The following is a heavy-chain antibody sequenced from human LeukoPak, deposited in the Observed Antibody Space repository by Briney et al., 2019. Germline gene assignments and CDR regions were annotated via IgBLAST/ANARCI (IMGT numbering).Heavy chain of an antibody. Sequence: PSQTQSLTCTVSGGSLSSGSYYWSWIRQPAGKGLEWIGRIYTSGSTNYNPSLKSRVTISVDTSKNQFSLMLSSVTAADTAVYYCAREFDYVWGTYGMDVWGQGTTVTVSS. J-gene: IGHJ6*02. CDR1: GGSLSSGSYY. V-gene: IGHV4-61*02. D-gene: IGHD3-16*01. CDR3: AREFDYVWGTYGMDV. CDR2: IYTSGST.